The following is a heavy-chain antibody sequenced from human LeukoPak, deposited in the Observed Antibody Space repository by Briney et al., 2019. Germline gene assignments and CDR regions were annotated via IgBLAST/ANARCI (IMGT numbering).Heavy chain of an antibody. D-gene: IGHD3-22*01. CDR2: FDPEDGET. CDR3: ARVAYYYDSARLYLNYFYGMDV. V-gene: IGHV1-24*01. J-gene: IGHJ6*02. CDR1: GYTLTELS. Sequence: ASVKVSCKVSGYTLTELSMHWVRQAPGKGLEWMGGFDPEDGETIYAQKFQGRVTMTEDTSTDTAYMELSSLRSEDTAVYYCARVAYYYDSARLYLNYFYGMDVWGQGTTVTVSS.